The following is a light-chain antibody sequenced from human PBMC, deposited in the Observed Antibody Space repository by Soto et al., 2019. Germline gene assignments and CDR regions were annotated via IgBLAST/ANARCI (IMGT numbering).Light chain of an antibody. CDR2: DAS. J-gene: IGKJ4*01. V-gene: IGKV1-5*01. CDR3: QQYKSYLLT. CDR1: QSFSCW. Sequence: DIQMTQSPSTLSASVGDRVSNTCRASQSFSCWLACYQHKPGKAPKLLIYDASSLESWFPSRFSGSRSGTEFTLTIIILQPDDFASYYCQQYKSYLLTFGGGNKVDIK.